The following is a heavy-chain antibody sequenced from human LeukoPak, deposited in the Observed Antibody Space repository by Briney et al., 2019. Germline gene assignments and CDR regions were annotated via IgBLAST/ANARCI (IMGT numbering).Heavy chain of an antibody. CDR2: IIPIFGTA. CDR3: AARKPTRHRFLEWLLCD. CDR1: GGTFSSYA. D-gene: IGHD3-3*01. V-gene: IGHV1-69*13. J-gene: IGHJ4*02. Sequence: GASVKVSCKASGGTFSSYAISWVRQAPGQGLEWMGGIIPIFGTANYAQKFQGRVTITADESTSTAYMELSSLRSEDTAVYYCAARKPTRHRFLEWLLCDWGQGTLVTVSS.